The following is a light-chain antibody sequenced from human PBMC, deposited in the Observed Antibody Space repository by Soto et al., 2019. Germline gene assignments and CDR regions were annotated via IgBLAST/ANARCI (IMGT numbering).Light chain of an antibody. Sequence: EIVMTQSPAIMSVSPGERATLFCRASQSVGRTLAWYQQKPGQSPRLLVYGASTRANGTPARFSGSGSGTGFTLTISSLQSEDVAVYYCQQYNQWPPYTFGQGTKLDIK. CDR1: QSVGRT. V-gene: IGKV3-15*01. J-gene: IGKJ2*01. CDR3: QQYNQWPPYT. CDR2: GAS.